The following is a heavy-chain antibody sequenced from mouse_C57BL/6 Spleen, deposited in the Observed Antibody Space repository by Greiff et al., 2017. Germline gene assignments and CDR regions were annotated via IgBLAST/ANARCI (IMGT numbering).Heavy chain of an antibody. CDR2: ISDGGSYT. CDR3: ARYYDYDEAWFAY. Sequence: EVNVVESGGGLVKPGGSLKLSCAASGFTFSSYAMSWVRQTPEKRLEWVATISDGGSYTYYPDNVKGRFTISRDNAKNNLYLQMSHLKSEDTAMYYCARYYDYDEAWFAYWGQGTLVTVSA. V-gene: IGHV5-4*03. D-gene: IGHD2-4*01. J-gene: IGHJ3*01. CDR1: GFTFSSYA.